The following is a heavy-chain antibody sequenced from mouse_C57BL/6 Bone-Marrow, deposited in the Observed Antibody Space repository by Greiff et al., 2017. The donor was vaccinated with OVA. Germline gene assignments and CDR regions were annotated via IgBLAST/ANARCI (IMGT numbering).Heavy chain of an antibody. Sequence: VKLMESGAELARPGASVKLSCKASGYTFTSYGISWVKQRTGQGLEWIGEIYPRSGNTYYNEKFKGKATLTADKSSSTAYMELRSLTSEDSAVYFCARERDDGYYDYFDYWGQGTTLTVSS. J-gene: IGHJ2*01. V-gene: IGHV1-81*01. CDR1: GYTFTSYG. D-gene: IGHD2-3*01. CDR2: IYPRSGNT. CDR3: ARERDDGYYDYFDY.